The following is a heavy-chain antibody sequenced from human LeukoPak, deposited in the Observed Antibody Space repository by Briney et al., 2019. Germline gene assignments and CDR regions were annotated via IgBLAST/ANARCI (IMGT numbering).Heavy chain of an antibody. CDR2: IWSNGINT. CDR3: AKRRSSWNDTPFDS. CDR1: GFTFSTYG. Sequence: GGSLRLSCAASGFTFSTYGMHWVRQAPGKGLEWVAVIWSNGINTYYADSVKGRFTTSRDNSKNTLSLQMNSLRAEDTAVYYFAKRRSSWNDTPFDSWGEGTLATVSS. V-gene: IGHV3-33*06. D-gene: IGHD1-1*01. J-gene: IGHJ4*02.